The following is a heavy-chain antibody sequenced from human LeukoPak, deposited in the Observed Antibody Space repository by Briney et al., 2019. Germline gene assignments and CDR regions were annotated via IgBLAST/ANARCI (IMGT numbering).Heavy chain of an antibody. Sequence: GGSLRLSCAASGFTFSNAWMSWVRQAPGKGLEWVGRIKSKTDGGTTDYAAPVKGRFTISRDDSKHTLYLQMNSLKTEDAAVYYCTTAGGVPAAITDFDYWGQGTLVTVSS. J-gene: IGHJ4*02. V-gene: IGHV3-15*01. D-gene: IGHD2-2*01. CDR2: IKSKTDGGTT. CDR3: TTAGGVPAAITDFDY. CDR1: GFTFSNAW.